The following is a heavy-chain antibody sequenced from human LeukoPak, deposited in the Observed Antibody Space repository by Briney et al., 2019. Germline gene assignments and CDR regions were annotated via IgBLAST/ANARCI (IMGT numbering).Heavy chain of an antibody. Sequence: SETLSLTCALSGGSIKSYYWSWIRQPLGKGLEWIGYVYYTGTTSYNPSLKSRVTISVETSKNQFPLTLNSVTAADTAVYHCARQSDPYYHYGLDFWGQGTTVIVSS. V-gene: IGHV4-59*01. CDR3: ARQSDPYYHYGLDF. J-gene: IGHJ6*02. CDR1: GGSIKSYY. CDR2: VYYTGTT.